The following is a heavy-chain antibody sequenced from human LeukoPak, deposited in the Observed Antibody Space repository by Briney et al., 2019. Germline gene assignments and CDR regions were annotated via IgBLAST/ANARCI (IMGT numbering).Heavy chain of an antibody. J-gene: IGHJ4*02. CDR3: ARVRSIVVVPAAPFDY. CDR1: GYSFSTYA. Sequence: ASAKVSCTASGYSFSTYAISWVRQAPGQGLEWIGWISVFNGDTKYGQRFQGRVTMTTDASSNTAYMDLRSLRSDDTAVHYCARVRSIVVVPAAPFDYGGQGPPVIVSS. CDR2: ISVFNGDT. V-gene: IGHV1-18*01. D-gene: IGHD2-2*01.